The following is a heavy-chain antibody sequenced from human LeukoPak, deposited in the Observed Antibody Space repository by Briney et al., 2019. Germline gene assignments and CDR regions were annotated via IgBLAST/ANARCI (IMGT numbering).Heavy chain of an antibody. J-gene: IGHJ3*02. Sequence: SETLSLTCTVSGGSINGYYWSWIRQPPGKGLEWIGYIHSNGNTNYNPSLKSRVAISVDTSKNQFSLKLSSVTAADTALYYCARGAGGSKWFGDDKDTNDAFDIWGQGTMVTVSS. CDR1: GGSINGYY. V-gene: IGHV4-59*01. CDR2: IHSNGNT. D-gene: IGHD3-10*01. CDR3: ARGAGGSKWFGDDKDTNDAFDI.